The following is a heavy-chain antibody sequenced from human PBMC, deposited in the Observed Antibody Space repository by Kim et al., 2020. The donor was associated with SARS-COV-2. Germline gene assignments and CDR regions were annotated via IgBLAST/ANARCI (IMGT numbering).Heavy chain of an antibody. CDR3: ARDQYSGSYSIFDY. Sequence: AQKFQGRVTITADESTSTAYMELSSLRSEDTAVYYCARDQYSGSYSIFDYWGQGTLVTVSS. D-gene: IGHD1-26*01. V-gene: IGHV1-69*01. J-gene: IGHJ4*02.